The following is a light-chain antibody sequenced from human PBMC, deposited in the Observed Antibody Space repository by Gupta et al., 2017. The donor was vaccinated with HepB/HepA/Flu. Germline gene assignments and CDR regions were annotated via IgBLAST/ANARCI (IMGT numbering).Light chain of an antibody. J-gene: IGKJ4*01. CDR2: GAS. Sequence: EIVLTQSPGTLSLSPGERATLSCRASQSVTSDYLAWYQQKPGQAPRLLIYGASSRATGIPDGFSGSGSGTDFTLTISRREPEDFAVYCCQQKGSAPITFGGGTKVEIK. V-gene: IGKV3-20*01. CDR1: QSVTSDY. CDR3: QQKGSAPIT.